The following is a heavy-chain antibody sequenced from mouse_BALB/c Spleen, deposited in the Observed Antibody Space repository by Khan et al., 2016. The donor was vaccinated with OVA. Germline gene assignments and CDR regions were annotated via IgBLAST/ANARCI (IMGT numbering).Heavy chain of an antibody. Sequence: VQLQQSGPDLVKPGASVKMSCKASGYTFTNYVMHWVKQKPGQGLEWIGYINTDNDGIRNNEKFKDKATLTSDKSSSTAYLELSSLTSENSAAYYCASEASIWYFSFAYWCRGPLVTVSA. CDR3: ASEASIWYFSFAY. CDR1: GYTFTNYV. J-gene: IGHJ3*01. CDR2: INTDNDGI. D-gene: IGHD1-1*02. V-gene: IGHV1S136*01.